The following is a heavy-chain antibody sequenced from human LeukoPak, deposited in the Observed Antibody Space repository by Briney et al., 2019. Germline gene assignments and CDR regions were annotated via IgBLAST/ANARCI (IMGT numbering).Heavy chain of an antibody. V-gene: IGHV3-23*01. CDR1: GFTFSSYA. CDR3: AKDSSASFYCGGGACYSNY. J-gene: IGHJ4*02. CDR2: LRASDDGR. Sequence: PGGSLRLSCAASGFTFSSYAMSWVRQAPGKGLEWVSALRASDDGRYYADSAKGRFTISRDNSKNTLYLQMNSLRTEDTAVYYCAKDSSASFYCGGGACYSNYWGQGTLVTVSS. D-gene: IGHD2-15*01.